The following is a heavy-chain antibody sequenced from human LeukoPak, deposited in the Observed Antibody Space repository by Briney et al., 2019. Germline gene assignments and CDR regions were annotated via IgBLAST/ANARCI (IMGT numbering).Heavy chain of an antibody. V-gene: IGHV4-4*02. CDR1: GGSISSSNW. J-gene: IGHJ5*02. D-gene: IGHD3-3*01. Sequence: SETLSLTCAVSGGSISSSNWWSWVRQPPGKGLEWIGEIYHSGSTNYNPSLKSRVTISLDSSKNQFSLRLSSVTAADTAVYYCAKHLRRRFFSKTLGFDPWGQGTLVTVSS. CDR2: IYHSGST. CDR3: AKHLRRRFFSKTLGFDP.